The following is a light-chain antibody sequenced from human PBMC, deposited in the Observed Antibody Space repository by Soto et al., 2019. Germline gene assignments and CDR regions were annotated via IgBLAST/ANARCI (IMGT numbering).Light chain of an antibody. Sequence: EIVLTQSPGTLSLSPGERATLSFSASQSVSSSYLAWYQQKPGQAPRLLIYGASTRATGIPARFSGSGSGTEFTLTISSLQSEDFGVYYCQQYNNWPRTFGQGTKVDIK. CDR2: GAS. CDR3: QQYNNWPRT. V-gene: IGKV3-15*01. CDR1: QSVSSSY. J-gene: IGKJ1*01.